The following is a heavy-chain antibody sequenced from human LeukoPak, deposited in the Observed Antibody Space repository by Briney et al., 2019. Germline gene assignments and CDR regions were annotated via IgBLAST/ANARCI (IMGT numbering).Heavy chain of an antibody. Sequence: GGSLRLSCAASGFTFSSYSMNWVRQAPGKGLEWVSSISSSSSYIYYADSVKGRFTISRDNAENSLYLQMNSLRAEDTAVYYCAVYCSSTSPYPYYYMDVWGKGTTVTVSS. V-gene: IGHV3-21*01. D-gene: IGHD2-2*01. CDR3: AVYCSSTSPYPYYYMDV. CDR1: GFTFSSYS. J-gene: IGHJ6*03. CDR2: ISSSSSYI.